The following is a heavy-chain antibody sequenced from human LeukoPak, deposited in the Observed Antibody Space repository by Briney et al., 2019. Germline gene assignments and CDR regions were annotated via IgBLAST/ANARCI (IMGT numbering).Heavy chain of an antibody. J-gene: IGHJ4*02. D-gene: IGHD3-22*01. CDR2: IYSGGST. Sequence: GGSLRLSCTGSGFTFGDYAMSWVRQAPGKGLEWVSVIYSGGSTYYADSVKGRFTISRDNSKNTLYLQMNSLRAEDTAVYYCARGRSSGYSYYFDYWGQGTLVTVSS. CDR1: GFTFGDYA. V-gene: IGHV3-66*02. CDR3: ARGRSSGYSYYFDY.